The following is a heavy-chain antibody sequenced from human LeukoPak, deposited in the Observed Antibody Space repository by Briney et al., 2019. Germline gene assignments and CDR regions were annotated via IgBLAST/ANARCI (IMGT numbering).Heavy chain of an antibody. D-gene: IGHD1-26*01. Sequence: GGSLRLSCAASGFAFSSYAIHWVRQGPGKGLEWVALVSYDGGSKYYADSVKGRFTISRDNSKNTLYLQMNSLRAEDTAVYYCAIRIVGAIDYWGQGTLVTVSS. CDR1: GFAFSSYA. V-gene: IGHV3-30-3*01. J-gene: IGHJ4*02. CDR2: VSYDGGSK. CDR3: AIRIVGAIDY.